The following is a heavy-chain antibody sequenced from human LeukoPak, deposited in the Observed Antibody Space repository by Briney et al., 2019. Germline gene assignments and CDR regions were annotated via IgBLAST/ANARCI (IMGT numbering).Heavy chain of an antibody. V-gene: IGHV3-53*01. CDR2: IYRGGTT. D-gene: IGHD6-19*01. J-gene: IGHJ5*02. CDR1: GFTVSSSF. CDR3: ARPRDDNSGYYIS. Sequence: GGSLRLSCAASGFTVSSSFMSWVRQAPGKGLEWVSLIYRGGTTYVADSVKGRFTVSRDISKNTLYLQMNSLRAEDTALYYCARPRDDNSGYYISWGQGSLVTDSS.